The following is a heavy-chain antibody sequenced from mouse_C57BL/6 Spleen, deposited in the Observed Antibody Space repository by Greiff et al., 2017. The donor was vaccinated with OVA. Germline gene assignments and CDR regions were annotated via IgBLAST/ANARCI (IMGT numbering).Heavy chain of an antibody. D-gene: IGHD4-1*01. CDR3: ARHRNWDYAMDY. CDR2: IWSDGST. J-gene: IGHJ4*01. CDR1: GFSLTSYG. V-gene: IGHV2-6-1*01. Sequence: VKLMESGPGLVAPSQSLSITCTVSGFSLTSYGVHWVRQPPGKGLEWLVVIWSDGSTTYNSALKSRLSISKDNSKSQVFLKMNSLQTDDTAMYYCARHRNWDYAMDYWGQGTSVTVSS.